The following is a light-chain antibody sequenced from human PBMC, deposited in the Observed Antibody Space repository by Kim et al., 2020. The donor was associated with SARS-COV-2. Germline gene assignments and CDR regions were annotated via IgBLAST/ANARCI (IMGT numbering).Light chain of an antibody. Sequence: SVSPGERATLSCRASQSVSSNLAWYQQKPGQPPRLLIYEASTRATGIPARFSGSGSGTEFTLTISSLQSEDFAVYFCQQYHNWPYTFGQGTKLEI. J-gene: IGKJ2*01. V-gene: IGKV3-15*01. CDR1: QSVSSN. CDR2: EAS. CDR3: QQYHNWPYT.